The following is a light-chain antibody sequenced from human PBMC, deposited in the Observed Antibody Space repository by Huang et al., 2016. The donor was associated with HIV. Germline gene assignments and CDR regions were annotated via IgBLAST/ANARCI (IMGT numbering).Light chain of an antibody. Sequence: DIEMTQSPSTLPASVGDRVTTTCRASQSISGSFAWYQQKPGKAPKLLMYSASSLASGVPSRFSGSGSGTEFTLTISSLQPDEFATYYCQQYNFFYTFGQGTKLGIK. V-gene: IGKV1-5*03. CDR3: QQYNFFYT. CDR1: QSISGS. J-gene: IGKJ2*01. CDR2: SAS.